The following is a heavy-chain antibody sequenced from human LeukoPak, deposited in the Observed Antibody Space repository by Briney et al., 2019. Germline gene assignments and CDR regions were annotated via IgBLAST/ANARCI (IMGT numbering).Heavy chain of an antibody. CDR1: GFTFSTYW. Sequence: GSLRLSCAASGFTFSTYWMTWVRQAPGKGLEWVANIKQDGSEKYFVDSVKGRFTISRDNAKNSLYLQMNSLRAEDTAVYYCARGYCSGGSCYPDGHAFDIWGQGTMVTVSS. J-gene: IGHJ3*02. D-gene: IGHD2-15*01. CDR3: ARGYCSGGSCYPDGHAFDI. V-gene: IGHV3-7*04. CDR2: IKQDGSEK.